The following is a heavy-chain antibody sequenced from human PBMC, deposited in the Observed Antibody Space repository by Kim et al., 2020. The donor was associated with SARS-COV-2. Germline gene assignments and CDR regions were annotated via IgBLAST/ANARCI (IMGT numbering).Heavy chain of an antibody. CDR3: ARQGGSGWTDYFDF. Sequence: YSPSVTSRVTMSIDTSKSQFSMNLTSVTAADTAVYYCARQGGSGWTDYFDFWGQGILVTVSS. V-gene: IGHV4-61*07. J-gene: IGHJ4*02. D-gene: IGHD6-19*01.